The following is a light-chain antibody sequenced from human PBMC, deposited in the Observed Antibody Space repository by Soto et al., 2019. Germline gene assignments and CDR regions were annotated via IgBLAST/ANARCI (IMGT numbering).Light chain of an antibody. Sequence: EIVLTVPPPTLSXXXGXXXTXXXRASQGIGDTLAWYQQKPGQTPRLLIYQTSIRAAGIPARFSGSGSGTDFTLTITSLEPEDFAVYFCHQRYNWPRVTFGQGTRLEIK. CDR3: HQRYNWPRVT. CDR1: QGIGDT. V-gene: IGKV3-11*01. CDR2: QTS. J-gene: IGKJ5*01.